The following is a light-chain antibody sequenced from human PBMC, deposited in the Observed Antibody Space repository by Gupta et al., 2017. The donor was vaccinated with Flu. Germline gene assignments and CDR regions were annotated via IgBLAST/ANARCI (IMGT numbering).Light chain of an antibody. CDR1: QSVSSSY. Sequence: EIVLTQSPGTLSLSPGERATLSCRASQSVSSSYLAWYQRKPGQAPRLLIYGASSRATGIPDRFSGSGSGTDFTLTISRLEPEEFAVYYCQQYGSSPTFGQGTRLEIK. J-gene: IGKJ5*01. V-gene: IGKV3-20*01. CDR2: GAS. CDR3: QQYGSSPT.